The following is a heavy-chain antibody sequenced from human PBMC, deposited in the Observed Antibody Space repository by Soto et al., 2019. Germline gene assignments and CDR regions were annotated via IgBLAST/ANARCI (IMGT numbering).Heavy chain of an antibody. V-gene: IGHV1-69*01. J-gene: IGHJ6*02. Sequence: QVQLVQSGAEVKKPGSSLKVSCKASGGTFSSYAISWVRQAPGQGLEWMGGIIPIFGTANYAQKFQGRVTNTAAETTRTAYTAQSRLRSEDTAVYYCARGEGVYAVPPKTGMDVWGQGPTVTVSS. CDR3: ARGEGVYAVPPKTGMDV. CDR2: IIPIFGTA. D-gene: IGHD1-26*01. CDR1: GGTFSSYA.